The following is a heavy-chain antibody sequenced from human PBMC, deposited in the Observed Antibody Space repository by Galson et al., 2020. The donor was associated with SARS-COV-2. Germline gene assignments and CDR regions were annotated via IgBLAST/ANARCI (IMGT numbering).Heavy chain of an antibody. Sequence: SVTVSCKASGGTFSSYAISWVRQAPGQGLEWMGGNIPIFGTPNYAQKFQGRVTITADESTSTAYMELSSLRSEDTAVYYCARPTLPYYYDSSGYYYDYWGQGTLVIVSS. V-gene: IGHV1-69*13. J-gene: IGHJ4*02. CDR1: GGTFSSYA. CDR2: NIPIFGTP. CDR3: ARPTLPYYYDSSGYYYDY. D-gene: IGHD3-22*01.